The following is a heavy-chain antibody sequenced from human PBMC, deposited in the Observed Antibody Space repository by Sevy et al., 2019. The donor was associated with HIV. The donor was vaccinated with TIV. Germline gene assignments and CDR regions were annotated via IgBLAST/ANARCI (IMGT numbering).Heavy chain of an antibody. J-gene: IGHJ4*02. CDR1: GFTFGDYA. CDR2: IRRNSYEPYGGTT. Sequence: GGSLRLSCTSSGFTFGDYAMSWFRQAPGKGLEWVAFIRRNSYEPYGGTTEYAASMKGRFTISREDYKSIAYLEMNSLKTEDTAVYYCTSGLATVDTPEYCFDYWGQGTLVTVSS. D-gene: IGHD4-17*01. CDR3: TSGLATVDTPEYCFDY. V-gene: IGHV3-49*03.